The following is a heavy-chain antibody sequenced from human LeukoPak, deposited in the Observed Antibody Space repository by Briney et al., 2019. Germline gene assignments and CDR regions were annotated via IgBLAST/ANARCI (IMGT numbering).Heavy chain of an antibody. D-gene: IGHD2-15*01. V-gene: IGHV3-23*01. J-gene: IGHJ4*02. Sequence: GGSLRLSCAVSGVTLSNYGMTWVRQAPGKGLEWVAGISDSGGRTNYADSVKGRFTISRDNPKNTLYLQMNSLRAEDTAVYFCAKRGVVIRVILVAFHKEAYYFDSWGQGALVTVSS. CDR3: AKRGVVIRVILVAFHKEAYYFDS. CDR1: GVTLSNYG. CDR2: ISDSGGRT.